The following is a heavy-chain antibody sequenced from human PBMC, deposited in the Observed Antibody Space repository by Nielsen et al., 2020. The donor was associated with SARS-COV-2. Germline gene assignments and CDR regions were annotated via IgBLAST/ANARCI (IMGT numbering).Heavy chain of an antibody. V-gene: IGHV4-34*01. Sequence: SETLSLTCAVYGGSFSGYYWSWIRQPPGKGLEWIGEINHSGSTSYNPSLKSRVTISVDTSKNQFSLKLSSVTAADTAVYYCARLYCSGGSCYRYYYYGMDVWGQGTTVTVSS. CDR1: GGSFSGYY. CDR3: ARLYCSGGSCYRYYYYGMDV. D-gene: IGHD2-15*01. CDR2: INHSGST. J-gene: IGHJ6*02.